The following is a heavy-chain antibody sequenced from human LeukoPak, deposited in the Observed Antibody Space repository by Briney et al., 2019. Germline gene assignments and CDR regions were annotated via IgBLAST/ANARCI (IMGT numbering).Heavy chain of an antibody. CDR2: ISGSSSAI. J-gene: IGHJ4*02. CDR1: GFTFSSYG. CDR3: ATYSGYDRIFDY. V-gene: IGHV3-48*01. D-gene: IGHD5-12*01. Sequence: GGSLRLSCAASGFTFSSYGMNWVRQAPGKGLEWVSYISGSSSAIYYTDSVKGRFTISRDNAKKSVYLQMYGLRAEDTAVYYCATYSGYDRIFDYWGQGTLVTVSS.